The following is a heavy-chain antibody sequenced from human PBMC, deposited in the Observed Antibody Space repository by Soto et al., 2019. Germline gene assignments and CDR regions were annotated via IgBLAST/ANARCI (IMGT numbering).Heavy chain of an antibody. J-gene: IGHJ4*02. Sequence: GGSLRLSCVGSGFIFEDFAMNWVRQVPGKGLEWVSGISWNSATLAYADSVKGRFIVSRDNAKNILYLQMNSLRAEDAASYYCAKDVGSYYYDTSAYLYDYWGQGTLVTVSS. D-gene: IGHD3-22*01. V-gene: IGHV3-9*01. CDR2: ISWNSATL. CDR3: AKDVGSYYYDTSAYLYDY. CDR1: GFIFEDFA.